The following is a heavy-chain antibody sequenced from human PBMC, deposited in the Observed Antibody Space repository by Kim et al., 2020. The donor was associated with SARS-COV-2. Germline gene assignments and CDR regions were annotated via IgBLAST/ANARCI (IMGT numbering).Heavy chain of an antibody. CDR3: ARHGPDYGAAGYNWFDP. V-gene: IGHV4-39*01. CDR2: IYYSGST. J-gene: IGHJ5*02. D-gene: IGHD4-17*01. CDR1: GGSISSSSYY. Sequence: SETLSLTCTVSGGSISSSSYYWGWIRQPPGKGLEWIGSIYYSGSTYYNPSLKSRVTISVDTSKNQFSLKLSSVTAADTAVYYCARHGPDYGAAGYNWFDPWGQGTLVTVSS.